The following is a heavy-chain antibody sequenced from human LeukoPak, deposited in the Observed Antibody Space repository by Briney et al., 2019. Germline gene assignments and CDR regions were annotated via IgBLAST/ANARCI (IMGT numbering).Heavy chain of an antibody. Sequence: GASVKVSCKASGGTFSSYAISWVRQAPGQGLEWMGRIIPILGIANYAQKFQGRVTITADKSTSTAYMELSSLRSEDTAVYYCARVGSSWYFGYWGQGTLVTVSS. V-gene: IGHV1-69*04. J-gene: IGHJ4*02. D-gene: IGHD6-13*01. CDR3: ARVGSSWYFGY. CDR2: IIPILGIA. CDR1: GGTFSSYA.